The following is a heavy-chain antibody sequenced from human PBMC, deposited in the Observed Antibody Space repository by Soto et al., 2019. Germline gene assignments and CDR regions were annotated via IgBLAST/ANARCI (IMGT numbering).Heavy chain of an antibody. Sequence: LGVSLRLSCVASGFTFSSYAMTWVRQAPGKGLEWVSSMGGSGRSTYYTDSVKGRFTISRDNSKSTLYLQMNSLRAEDTAVYYCAKDLVENWFDPWGQGTLVTVSS. CDR2: MGGSGRST. D-gene: IGHD3-16*02. J-gene: IGHJ5*02. CDR1: GFTFSSYA. CDR3: AKDLVENWFDP. V-gene: IGHV3-23*01.